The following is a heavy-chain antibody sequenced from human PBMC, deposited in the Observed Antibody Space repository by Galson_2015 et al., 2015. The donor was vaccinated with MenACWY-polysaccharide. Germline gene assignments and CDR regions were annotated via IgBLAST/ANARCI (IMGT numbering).Heavy chain of an antibody. CDR2: ISGSGGAT. D-gene: IGHD3-22*01. CDR3: AKGGGFYDTSGYWN. CDR1: GFTFTSYA. V-gene: IGHV3-23*01. J-gene: IGHJ4*02. Sequence: LRLSCAASGFTFTSYAMTWLRQAPGTGLERVSAISGSGGATYYIDSVKGRFTISRDNSKNTVYLQMNSLRAEDTAIYYCAKGGGFYDTSGYWNWGQGTLVTVSS.